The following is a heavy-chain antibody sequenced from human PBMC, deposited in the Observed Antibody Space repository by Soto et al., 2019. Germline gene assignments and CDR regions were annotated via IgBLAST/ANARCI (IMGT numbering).Heavy chain of an antibody. V-gene: IGHV1-46*04. CDR1: GYTFTNYY. D-gene: IGHD1-1*01. CDR3: ARDNSAANGVLDH. Sequence: ASVKVSCKASGYTFTNYYLHWVRQAPGQGLEWVGMINPSARSASYAQKLRGRLTMDRDTSTTTVYMELSRLTFEDTAVYFCARDNSAANGVLDHWGQGTLVTVS. CDR2: INPSARSA. J-gene: IGHJ4*02.